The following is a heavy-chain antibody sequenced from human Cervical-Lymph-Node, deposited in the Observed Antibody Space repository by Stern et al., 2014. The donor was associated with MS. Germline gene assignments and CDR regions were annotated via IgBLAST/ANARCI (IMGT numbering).Heavy chain of an antibody. CDR2: INPRGST. Sequence: QVQLQQWGAGLLKPSETLSLTCAVYGGSFSGYYWSWIRQPPGKGLEWIGEINPRGSTNYNPSLKSGVTISVDTAKNQFSLKRSSGTAADTAVYYCARFCSGSSWHFDYWGQGTLVTVSS. D-gene: IGHD6-13*01. CDR3: ARFCSGSSWHFDY. J-gene: IGHJ4*02. V-gene: IGHV4-34*01. CDR1: GGSFSGYY.